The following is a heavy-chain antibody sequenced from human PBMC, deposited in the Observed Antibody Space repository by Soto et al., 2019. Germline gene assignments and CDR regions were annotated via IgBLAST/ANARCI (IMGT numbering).Heavy chain of an antibody. CDR2: ISYDGSNK. CDR1: GFTFSSYA. D-gene: IGHD3-22*01. CDR3: AREAQITMIVVVISRSVENDAFDI. Sequence: HPGGSLRLSCAASGFTFSSYAMHWVRQAPGKGLEWVAVISYDGSNKYYADSVKGRFTISRDNSKNTLYLQMNSLRAEDTAVYYCAREAQITMIVVVISRSVENDAFDIWGQGTMVTVSS. V-gene: IGHV3-30-3*01. J-gene: IGHJ3*02.